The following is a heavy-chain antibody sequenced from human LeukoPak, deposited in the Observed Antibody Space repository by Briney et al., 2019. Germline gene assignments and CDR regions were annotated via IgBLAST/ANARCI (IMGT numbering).Heavy chain of an antibody. V-gene: IGHV3-30*18. CDR1: GFTFSSYG. CDR3: AKTARPYYYYGMDV. J-gene: IGHJ6*02. CDR2: ISYDGSNK. Sequence: PGGSLRLSCAASGFTFSSYGMHWVRQAPGKGLEWVAVISYDGSNKYYADSVKGRFTISRDNSKNTLYLQMNSLRAEDTAVYCCAKTARPYYYYGMDVWGQGTTVTVSS.